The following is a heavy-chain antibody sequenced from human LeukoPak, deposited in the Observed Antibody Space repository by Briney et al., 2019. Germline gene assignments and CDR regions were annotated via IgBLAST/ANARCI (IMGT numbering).Heavy chain of an antibody. V-gene: IGHV3-11*04. CDR1: GFGFSDYY. CDR3: ARDSGDYTQYYHYYMDV. J-gene: IGHJ6*03. Sequence: GGSLRLSCAASGFGFSDYYMTWIRQAPGEGLEWVSYITSTGSTIYYADSVKGRFTISRDNAKKSLYLQMNSLRAEDTAVYYCARDSGDYTQYYHYYMDVWGKGTTVTVSS. CDR2: ITSTGSTI. D-gene: IGHD4-17*01.